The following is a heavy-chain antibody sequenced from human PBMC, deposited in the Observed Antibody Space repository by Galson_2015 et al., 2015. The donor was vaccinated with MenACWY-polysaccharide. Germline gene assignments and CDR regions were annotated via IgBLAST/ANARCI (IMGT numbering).Heavy chain of an antibody. CDR1: GFTFSTYA. Sequence: SLRLSCAASGFTFSTYAMSWVRQAPGKGPEWVSFISGNGGRTEYVDSVKGRSTISRDTSKNTRDLQMNSLRAEDTAVYYCARTSGKDTANDSRDQRSAVAAASYSCKGPSVFPVSSGSGTPFT. V-gene: IGHV3-23*01. CDR2: ISGNGGRT. D-gene: IGHD5-18*01. CDR3: ARTSGKDTANDSRDQRSAVAAASYSCKGPSVFPVS. J-gene: IGHJ5*01.